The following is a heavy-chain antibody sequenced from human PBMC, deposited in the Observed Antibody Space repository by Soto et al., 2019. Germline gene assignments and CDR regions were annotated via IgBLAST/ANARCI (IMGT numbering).Heavy chain of an antibody. V-gene: IGHV3-48*01. D-gene: IGHD6-13*01. CDR2: ISSSSSTI. CDR3: ARSSLLLVGGLDY. J-gene: IGHJ4*02. CDR1: GFTFSSYN. Sequence: EVQLVESGGGLVQPGGSLRLSCAASGFTFSSYNMNWVRQAPGKGLEWVSYISSSSSTIYYADSVKGRFTISRDNTKNSLYLQMKSLRAEDTAVYYCARSSLLLVGGLDYWGQGTLVTVSS.